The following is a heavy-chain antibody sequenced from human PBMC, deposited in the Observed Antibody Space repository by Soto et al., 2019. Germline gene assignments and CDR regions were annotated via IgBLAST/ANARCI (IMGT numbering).Heavy chain of an antibody. CDR1: GAALNSGNFY. CDR3: ARLRIATNNYKWFDP. V-gene: IGHV4-31*03. D-gene: IGHD2-21*01. Sequence: SETLSLTCSVSGAALNSGNFYWSWIRQVPGKGLEWIGHIYVSGAVDYNPSLRDRITISQDTSERQFSLNLRLVTAVDTAVYYCARLRIATNNYKWFDPWGQGTLVTVSS. CDR2: IYVSGAV. J-gene: IGHJ5*02.